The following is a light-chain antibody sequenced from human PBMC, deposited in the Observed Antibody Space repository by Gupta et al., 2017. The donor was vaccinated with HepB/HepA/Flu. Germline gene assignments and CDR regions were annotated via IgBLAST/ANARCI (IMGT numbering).Light chain of an antibody. CDR2: GAS. CDR1: QCVSNN. Sequence: EIVMTQSPATLSVSPGERATLSCRASQCVSNNLAWYQQKPGQAARLLIYGASTRATGSPARCSGSRSGTEYSLIISSLQSEDAAVYYCQQYNNRPRNTFGRGTKVDIK. CDR3: QQYNNRPRNT. V-gene: IGKV3-15*01. J-gene: IGKJ3*01.